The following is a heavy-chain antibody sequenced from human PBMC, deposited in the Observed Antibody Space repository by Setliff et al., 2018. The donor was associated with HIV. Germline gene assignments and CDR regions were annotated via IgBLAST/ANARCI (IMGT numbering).Heavy chain of an antibody. CDR2: VNHSGSS. J-gene: IGHJ4*02. V-gene: IGHV4-34*01. CDR1: GESFSGYY. CDR3: ARDRMPMASWVPDK. D-gene: IGHD2-2*01. Sequence: PSETLSLTCAVYGESFSGYYWSWIRQPPGKGLEWIGEVNHSGSSSYNPSLKSRVNILVDTSENQFSLKLTSVTAADTAVYYCARDRMPMASWVPDKWGQGTLVTVSS.